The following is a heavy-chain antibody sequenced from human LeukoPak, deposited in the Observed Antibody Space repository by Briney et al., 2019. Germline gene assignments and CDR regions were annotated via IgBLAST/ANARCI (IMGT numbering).Heavy chain of an antibody. J-gene: IGHJ4*02. D-gene: IGHD5-24*01. Sequence: SKTLSLTCTVSGGSISSSSYYWGWIRQPPGKGLEWIGSIYYSGSTYYNPSLKSRVTISVDTSKNQFSLKLSSVTAADTAVYYCARLDGYNQLYWGQGTLVTVSS. CDR2: IYYSGST. CDR1: GGSISSSSYY. V-gene: IGHV4-39*01. CDR3: ARLDGYNQLY.